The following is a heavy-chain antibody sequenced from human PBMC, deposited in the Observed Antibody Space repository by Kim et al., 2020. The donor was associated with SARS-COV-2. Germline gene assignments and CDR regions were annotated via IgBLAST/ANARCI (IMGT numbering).Heavy chain of an antibody. Sequence: ADSVKGRFTISRDNAKNSLYLQMNSLRAEDTALYYCAKEGSGWSSYYFDYWGQGTLVTVSS. D-gene: IGHD6-19*01. V-gene: IGHV3-9*01. CDR3: AKEGSGWSSYYFDY. J-gene: IGHJ4*02.